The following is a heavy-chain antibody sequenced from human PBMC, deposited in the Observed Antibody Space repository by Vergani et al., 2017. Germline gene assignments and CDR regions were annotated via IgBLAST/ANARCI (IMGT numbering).Heavy chain of an antibody. CDR2: INPSGGST. Sequence: QVQLVQSGAEVKKPGASVKVSCKASGYTFTSYYMHWVRQAPGQGLEWMGIINPSGGSTSYAQKFQGRVTMPRDTSTSTVYIELSSLRSEDTAVYYCAGAAHYGDYIDYWGQGTLVTVSS. CDR1: GYTFTSYY. V-gene: IGHV1-46*01. CDR3: AGAAHYGDYIDY. J-gene: IGHJ4*02. D-gene: IGHD4-17*01.